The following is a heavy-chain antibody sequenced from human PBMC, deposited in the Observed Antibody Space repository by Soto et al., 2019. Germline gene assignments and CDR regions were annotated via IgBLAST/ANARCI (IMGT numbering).Heavy chain of an antibody. Sequence: ETLSLTCTVSGGSISSSSYYWGWIRQPPGKGLEWIGSIYYSGSTYYNPSLKSRVTISVDTSKNQFSLKLSSVTAADTAVYYCARHSQVTNRVAFPFDPWGQGTLVTVSS. D-gene: IGHD3-3*02. V-gene: IGHV4-39*01. CDR1: GGSISSSSYY. CDR2: IYYSGST. J-gene: IGHJ5*02. CDR3: ARHSQVTNRVAFPFDP.